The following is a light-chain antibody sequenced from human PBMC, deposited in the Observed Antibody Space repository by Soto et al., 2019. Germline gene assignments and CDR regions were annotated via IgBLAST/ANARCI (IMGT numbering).Light chain of an antibody. V-gene: IGKV3-11*01. CDR2: DTS. Sequence: EIVLTQSPATLSLSPGERATLSCRASQSIGSYLAWYQQKPGQAPRLLIYDTSNRATAIPARFSGSGSGTDFTLTISSLEPEDLAVYYCQQRSSWPLFTFGLGTKVNLK. CDR3: QQRSSWPLFT. CDR1: QSIGSY. J-gene: IGKJ3*01.